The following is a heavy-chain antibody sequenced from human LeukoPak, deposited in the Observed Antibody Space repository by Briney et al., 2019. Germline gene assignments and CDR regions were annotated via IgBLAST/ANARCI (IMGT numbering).Heavy chain of an antibody. CDR2: ISSSGSTI. D-gene: IGHD2-8*01. J-gene: IGHJ6*03. CDR1: GFTFSSYE. CDR3: ARGCARDYYYYYYMDV. Sequence: QPGGSLRLSCAASGFTFSSYEMNWVRQAPGKGLEWVSYISSSGSTIYYADSVKGRFTISRDNAKNSLYLQMNSLRAEDTAVYYCARGCARDYYYYYYMDVWGKGTTVTVSS. V-gene: IGHV3-48*03.